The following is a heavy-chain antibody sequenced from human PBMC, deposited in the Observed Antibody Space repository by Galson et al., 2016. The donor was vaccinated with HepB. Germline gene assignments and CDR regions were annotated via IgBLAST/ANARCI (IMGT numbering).Heavy chain of an antibody. Sequence: LEWIGDINYSGRTNYNPSLKSRVTIYLDSSKNQFFLRLTSVTAADTGVYFCARERSGGVSGRLDSWGPGALLTVSS. J-gene: IGHJ4*02. CDR3: ARERSGGVSGRLDS. D-gene: IGHD6-25*01. V-gene: IGHV4-59*01. CDR2: INYSGRT.